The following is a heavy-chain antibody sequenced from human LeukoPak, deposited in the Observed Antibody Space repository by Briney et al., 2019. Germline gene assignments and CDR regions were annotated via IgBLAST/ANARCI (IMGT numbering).Heavy chain of an antibody. V-gene: IGHV4-38-2*02. CDR1: GYSISSGNY. J-gene: IGHJ4*02. CDR3: ARGNSDRFPPYMDY. D-gene: IGHD2-21*01. Sequence: SETLSLTCTVSGYSISSGNYWGWIRQSPEKGLEWIGTIYHSGSTYYNPSLKSRVTISVDTSKNQISLRLSSVTAADTAIYYCARGNSDRFPPYMDYWGQGILVIVSS. CDR2: IYHSGST.